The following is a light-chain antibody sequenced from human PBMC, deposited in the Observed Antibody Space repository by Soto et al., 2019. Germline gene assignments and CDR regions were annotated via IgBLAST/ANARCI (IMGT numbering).Light chain of an antibody. Sequence: DIVMTQSPDSLAVSLGERATINCKSTQSVLYSSNNMNYLAWNQQKPGQPPKLLIYWASTRGSGVPDRFSGSGSGTDFTLTISSLQAEDVAVYYCQQYLSTPPTFGQGTNLEIK. J-gene: IGKJ2*01. V-gene: IGKV4-1*01. CDR1: QSVLYSSNNMNY. CDR2: WAS. CDR3: QQYLSTPPT.